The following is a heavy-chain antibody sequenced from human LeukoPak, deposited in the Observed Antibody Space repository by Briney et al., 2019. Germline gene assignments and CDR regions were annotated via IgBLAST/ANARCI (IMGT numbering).Heavy chain of an antibody. V-gene: IGHV4-39*01. Sequence: PSETLSLTCTVSGGSISSSSYYWGWIRQPPGKGLEWIGSIYYSGSTYYNPSLKSRVTISVDTSKNQFSLKLSSVTAADTAVYYCARNYGDTAGYWFDPWGQGTLVTVSS. CDR3: ARNYGDTAGYWFDP. CDR2: IYYSGST. J-gene: IGHJ5*02. CDR1: GGSISSSSYY. D-gene: IGHD4-17*01.